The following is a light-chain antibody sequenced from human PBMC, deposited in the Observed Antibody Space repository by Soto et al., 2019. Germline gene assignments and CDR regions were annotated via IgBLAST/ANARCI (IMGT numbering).Light chain of an antibody. J-gene: IGKJ1*01. CDR1: QSVGNS. CDR3: QQYQTYPWT. CDR2: RAS. Sequence: DIQMTQSPSSLSSSVGDRVTITCRASQSVGNSLVWHQQKPGEAPKLLIYRASNLEGGVPSRFRGSGSGTVFTLTVSSLQPDDLATYCCQQYQTYPWTFGQGTKVEIK. V-gene: IGKV1-5*03.